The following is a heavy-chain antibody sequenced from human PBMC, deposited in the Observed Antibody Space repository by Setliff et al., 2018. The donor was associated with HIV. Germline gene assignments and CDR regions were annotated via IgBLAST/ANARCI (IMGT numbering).Heavy chain of an antibody. CDR1: GGSISSGDYY. V-gene: IGHV4-61*02. CDR2: IHTSGNA. J-gene: IGHJ6*02. D-gene: IGHD2-15*01. CDR3: AREQYHFVVDYYYYYGMDV. Sequence: ASETLSLTCTVSGGSISSGDYYWTWIRQPAGKGLQWIGRIHTSGNATYNPSLKSRAILSVDTSQNQFSLQLKHVTAADTAIYYCAREQYHFVVDYYYYYGMDVWGQGNTVTVSS.